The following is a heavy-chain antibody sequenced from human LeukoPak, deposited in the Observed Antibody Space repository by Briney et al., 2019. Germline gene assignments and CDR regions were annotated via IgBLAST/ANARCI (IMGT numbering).Heavy chain of an antibody. J-gene: IGHJ4*02. CDR1: GGTFSSYA. D-gene: IGHD3-22*01. CDR3: ASPPGGNYYDSSGYYLE. CDR2: IIPILGIA. V-gene: IGHV1-69*04. Sequence: VASVKVSCKASGGTFSSYAISWVRQAPGQGLEWMGRIIPILGIANYAQKFQGRVTITADKSTSTAYMELSSLRSEDTAVYYYASPPGGNYYDSSGYYLEWGQGTLVTVSS.